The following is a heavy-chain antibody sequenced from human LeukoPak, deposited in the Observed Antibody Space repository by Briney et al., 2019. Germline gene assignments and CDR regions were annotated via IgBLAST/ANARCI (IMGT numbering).Heavy chain of an antibody. CDR2: ISAYNGNT. CDR1: GYTFTSYG. D-gene: IGHD2-2*02. Sequence: WASVKVSCKASGYTFTSYGISWVRQAPGQGLEWMGWISAYNGNTNYAQKLQGRVTMTTDTSTSTAYMELRSLRSDDTAVYYCASRYCSSTSCYNDYWGQGTLVTVSS. J-gene: IGHJ4*02. V-gene: IGHV1-18*01. CDR3: ASRYCSSTSCYNDY.